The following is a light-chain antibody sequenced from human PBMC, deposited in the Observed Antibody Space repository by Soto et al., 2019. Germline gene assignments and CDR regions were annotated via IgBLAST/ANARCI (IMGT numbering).Light chain of an antibody. CDR1: SSNVGVYNY. V-gene: IGLV2-8*01. J-gene: IGLJ2*01. Sequence: QSALTQPPSASGSLEQSVTFSGTETSSNVGVYNYVSWYQQHPGKAPKLMIYEVSKRPSGVPDRFSGSKSGNTASLTVSGLQAEDEADYYCSSFAGNNNLVFGGGTKLTVL. CDR2: EVS. CDR3: SSFAGNNNLV.